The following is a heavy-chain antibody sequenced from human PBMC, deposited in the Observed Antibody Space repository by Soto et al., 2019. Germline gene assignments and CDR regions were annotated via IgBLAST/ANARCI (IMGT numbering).Heavy chain of an antibody. CDR3: ARERRGYSYGYVGPAGNWFDP. V-gene: IGHV4-34*01. D-gene: IGHD5-18*01. CDR2: INHSGST. J-gene: IGHJ5*02. Sequence: SETLSLTCAVYGGSFSGYYWSWIRQPPGKGLEWIGEINHSGSTNYNPSLKSRVTISVDTSKNQFSLKLSSVTAADTAVYYCARERRGYSYGYVGPAGNWFDPWGQGTLVTVSS. CDR1: GGSFSGYY.